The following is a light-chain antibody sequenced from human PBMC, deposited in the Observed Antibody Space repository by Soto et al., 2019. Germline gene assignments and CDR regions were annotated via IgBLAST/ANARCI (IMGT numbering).Light chain of an antibody. CDR3: SSYTSSSTRV. J-gene: IGLJ1*01. Sequence: QSALTQPASVSGSPGQSITISCTRTSSDVGGYNYVSWYQQHPGKAPKLMIYDISNRPSGVSNRFSGSKSGNTASLTISGLQTDDEADYYCSSYTSSSTRVFGTGTKVTVL. CDR1: SSDVGGYNY. CDR2: DIS. V-gene: IGLV2-14*01.